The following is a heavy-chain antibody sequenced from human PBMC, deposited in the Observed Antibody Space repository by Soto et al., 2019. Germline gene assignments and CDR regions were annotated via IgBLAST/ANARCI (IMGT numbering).Heavy chain of an antibody. CDR3: ARAADGCNYADY. CDR1: GGSFSGHY. CDR2: INHSGST. J-gene: IGHJ4*02. Sequence: QVQLQQWGAGLLKPSETLSLTCAVYGGSFSGHYWSWIRQPPGKGLEWIGEINHSGSTNYNPSLKSRVTMSVDTSKNQSSLHLSSVTAADTAVYYCARAADGCNYADYWGQGTLVTVSS. V-gene: IGHV4-34*01. D-gene: IGHD5-12*01.